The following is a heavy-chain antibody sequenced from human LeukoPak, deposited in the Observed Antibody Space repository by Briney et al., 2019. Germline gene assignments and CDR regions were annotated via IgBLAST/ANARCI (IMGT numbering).Heavy chain of an antibody. D-gene: IGHD4-17*01. CDR1: GFTFSSYA. CDR2: ISGSGGST. V-gene: IGHV3-23*01. CDR3: AKGTGYGDTGYFDY. Sequence: GGSLRLSCAASGFTFSSYAMSWVRQAPGKGLEWVSAISGSGGSTYYADSVKGRFTISRDNSKNTLYLQMNSQRAEDTAVYYCAKGTGYGDTGYFDYWGQGTLVTVSS. J-gene: IGHJ4*02.